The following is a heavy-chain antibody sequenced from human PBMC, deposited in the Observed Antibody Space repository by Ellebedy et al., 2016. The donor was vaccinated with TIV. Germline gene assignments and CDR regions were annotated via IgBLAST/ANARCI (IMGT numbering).Heavy chain of an antibody. CDR3: TRVYRGGSLDY. Sequence: GGSLRLSXVASGFTFSNAWMTWVRQTPGKGLEWVGRIKSKTDGGTTDYAAPVKGRFTISRDDSRTTLYLQMNSLKTEDTGVYYCTRVYRGGSLDYWGQGTLVTVSS. CDR2: IKSKTDGGTT. CDR1: GFTFSNAW. J-gene: IGHJ4*02. V-gene: IGHV3-15*01. D-gene: IGHD3-10*01.